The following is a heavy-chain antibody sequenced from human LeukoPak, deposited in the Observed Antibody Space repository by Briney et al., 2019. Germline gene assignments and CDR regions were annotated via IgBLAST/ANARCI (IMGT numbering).Heavy chain of an antibody. Sequence: SETLSLTCTVSGGSISSYYWSWIRQPAGRGLEWIGRIYTSESTNYNPPLKSRVTMSVDTSKNQFSLKLSSVTAADTAVYYCARDLVVAATPYYFDYWGQGTLVTVSS. CDR2: IYTSEST. CDR3: ARDLVVAATPYYFDY. D-gene: IGHD2-15*01. V-gene: IGHV4-4*07. CDR1: GGSISSYY. J-gene: IGHJ4*02.